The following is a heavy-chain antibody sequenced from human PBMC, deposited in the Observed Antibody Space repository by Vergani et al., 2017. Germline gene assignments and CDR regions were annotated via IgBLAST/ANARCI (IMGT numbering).Heavy chain of an antibody. J-gene: IGHJ4*02. CDR2: IKQDGSKK. CDR3: ARDRNNYYESSGYSEFDY. CDR1: GFTFSSYW. V-gene: IGHV3-7*01. D-gene: IGHD3-22*01. Sequence: EVQLVESGGGLVQPGGSLRLSCAASGFTFSSYWMSWVRQAPGKGLEWVANIKQDGSKKYYVDSVKGRFTISRDNAKNSLYLQMNSLRAEETAVYYCARDRNNYYESSGYSEFDYGGQGTLVIVSS.